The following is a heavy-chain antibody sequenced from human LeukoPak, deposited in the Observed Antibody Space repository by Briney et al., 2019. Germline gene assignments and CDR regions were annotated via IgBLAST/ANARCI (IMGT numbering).Heavy chain of an antibody. D-gene: IGHD2-21*02. J-gene: IGHJ4*02. CDR3: AADGCGGDCTLAY. CDR2: LVVGSGNT. CDR1: GITFVRSA. V-gene: IGHV1-58*02. Sequence: SVRVSCKASGITFVRSAIQWVRQARGQPPEWIGWLVVGSGNTNYAQQFQDRVTITRDMSTRTAYMELSRLTSEDTAVYYCAADGCGGDCTLAYWGQGTLVSVSS.